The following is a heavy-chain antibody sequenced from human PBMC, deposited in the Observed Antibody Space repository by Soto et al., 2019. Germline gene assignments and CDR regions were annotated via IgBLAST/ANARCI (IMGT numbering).Heavy chain of an antibody. CDR2: IYYSGST. Sequence: SETLSLTSSVSAGSISSGEYYWSWIRQPPGKGLEWIGYIYYSGSTYYNPSLKSRVTISVDTSKNQFSLKLSSVTAADTAVYYCARGIRGYSYGYSGHFDYWGQGTLVNVS. CDR1: AGSISSGEYY. V-gene: IGHV4-30-4*01. D-gene: IGHD5-18*01. J-gene: IGHJ4*02. CDR3: ARGIRGYSYGYSGHFDY.